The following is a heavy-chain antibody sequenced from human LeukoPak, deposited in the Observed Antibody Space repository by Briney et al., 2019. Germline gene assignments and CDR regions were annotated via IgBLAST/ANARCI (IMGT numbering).Heavy chain of an antibody. Sequence: VSCRXSGYTFTSYGISWVRQAPGQGVEWMGWISAYNGNTNYAQKLQGRVTMTTDTSTSTAYMELRSLRSDDTAVYYCARDYNWNYEPRFDPWGQGTLVTVSS. CDR2: ISAYNGNT. V-gene: IGHV1-18*01. D-gene: IGHD1-7*01. J-gene: IGHJ5*02. CDR1: GYTFTSYG. CDR3: ARDYNWNYEPRFDP.